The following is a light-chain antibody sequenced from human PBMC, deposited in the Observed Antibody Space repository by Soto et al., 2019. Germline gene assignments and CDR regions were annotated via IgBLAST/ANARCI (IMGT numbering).Light chain of an antibody. CDR3: MQALSAPLT. CDR2: FAS. CDR1: QSLLHGTGNTY. Sequence: IVMTQSPLSLPVTPGEPASISCRSSQSLLHGTGNTYLDWYVQKPGQSPQLLIYFASNRASGVTDRFSGSVSGTNFTLKISRVHTEDVGVYYCMQALSAPLTFGGGTKVEIK. J-gene: IGKJ4*01. V-gene: IGKV2-28*01.